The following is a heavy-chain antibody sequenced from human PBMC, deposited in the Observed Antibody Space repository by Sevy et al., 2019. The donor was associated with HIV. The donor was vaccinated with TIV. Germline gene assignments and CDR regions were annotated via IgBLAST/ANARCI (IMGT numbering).Heavy chain of an antibody. J-gene: IGHJ4*02. V-gene: IGHV3-33*08. CDR3: ARGGGYCGGDCYSIDY. D-gene: IGHD2-21*02. Sequence: GGSLRLSCAASGFTFSSYVMHWVRQAPGKGLEWVALIWYDGTIKYYADSVKGRFTISRDNSKDTLFLQMNSLTPEDTAVYGCARGGGYCGGDCYSIDYWGQGALVTVSS. CDR2: IWYDGTIK. CDR1: GFTFSSYV.